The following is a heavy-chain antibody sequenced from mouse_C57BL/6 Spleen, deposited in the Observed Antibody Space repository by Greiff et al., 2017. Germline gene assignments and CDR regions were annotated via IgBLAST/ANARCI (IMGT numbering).Heavy chain of an antibody. CDR2: INPSSGYT. J-gene: IGHJ3*01. Sequence: VHLVESGAELAKPGASVKLSCKASGYTFTSYWMHWVKQRPGQGLEWIGYINPSSGYTKYNQKFKDKATLTADKSSSTAYMQLSSLTYEDSAVYYCAREVMYDYDGFAYWGQGTLVTVSA. CDR1: GYTFTSYW. V-gene: IGHV1-7*01. CDR3: AREVMYDYDGFAY. D-gene: IGHD2-4*01.